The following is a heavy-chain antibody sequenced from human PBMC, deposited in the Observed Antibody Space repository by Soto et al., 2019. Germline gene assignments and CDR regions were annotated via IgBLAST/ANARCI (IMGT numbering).Heavy chain of an antibody. CDR3: ARDGSGYDPSSFDY. Sequence: SETLSLTCTVSGGSISSYYWSWIRQPPGKGLEWIGYIYYSGSTNYNPSLKSRVTISVDTSKNQFSLKLSSVTAADTAVYYWARDGSGYDPSSFDYWGQGTLVTVSS. CDR1: GGSISSYY. D-gene: IGHD5-12*01. V-gene: IGHV4-59*01. CDR2: IYYSGST. J-gene: IGHJ4*02.